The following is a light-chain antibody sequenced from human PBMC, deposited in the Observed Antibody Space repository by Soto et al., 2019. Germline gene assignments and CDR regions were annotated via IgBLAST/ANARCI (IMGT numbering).Light chain of an antibody. CDR2: TAS. Sequence: DIQMTQSPSTLSASVGDTVTITCRASQTISRWLAWYQQKPGKAPRLLIYTASTLESGVPSRFSASGSGTEFTLTISSLHPADFATYYCQEYNNYWTFGQGTKVEVK. J-gene: IGKJ1*01. CDR1: QTISRW. V-gene: IGKV1-5*01. CDR3: QEYNNYWT.